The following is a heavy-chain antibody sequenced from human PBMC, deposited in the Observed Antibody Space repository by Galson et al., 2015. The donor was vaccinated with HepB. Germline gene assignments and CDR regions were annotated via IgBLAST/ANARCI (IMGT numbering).Heavy chain of an antibody. CDR2: ISAYNGHT. D-gene: IGHD3-3*01. CDR1: GYTFLSYG. Sequence: SVKVSCKASGYTFLSYGISWLRQAPGQGLEWMGWISAYNGHTNYAQKLQGRVTMTTGTSTSTAYMELRSLRSDDTAVYYCARSGAWHGVAEDYWGQGTLVTVSS. CDR3: ARSGAWHGVAEDY. V-gene: IGHV1-18*04. J-gene: IGHJ4*02.